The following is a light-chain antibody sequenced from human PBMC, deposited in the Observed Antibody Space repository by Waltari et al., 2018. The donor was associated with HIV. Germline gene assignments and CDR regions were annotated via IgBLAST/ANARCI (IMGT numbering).Light chain of an antibody. CDR2: EVL. CDR3: SSYGGNSNVI. J-gene: IGLJ2*01. V-gene: IGLV2-8*01. CDR1: SSYIGDYDY. Sequence: QSALTQPPSASGSPGQSVTISCPGTSSYIGDYDYVPWYQHQPGEDPTLLIYEVLNRPSGVPHRFSGSKSGNTASLTVSGLQAEDEADYYCSSYGGNSNVIFGGGTKLTVL.